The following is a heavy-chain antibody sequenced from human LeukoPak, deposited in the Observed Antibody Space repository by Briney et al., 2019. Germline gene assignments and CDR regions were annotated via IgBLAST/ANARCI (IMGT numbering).Heavy chain of an antibody. V-gene: IGHV1-46*01. CDR1: GYTLTSYE. J-gene: IGHJ4*02. Sequence: ASVKVSCKASGYTLTSYEMHWVRQAPGQGLAWMGIINPSGGSTGYAQKFQGRVIMTRDTSTSTVYMELSSLRSEDTAMYYCARVRSCGGDCYYFDYWGQGTLVTVSS. D-gene: IGHD2-21*02. CDR3: ARVRSCGGDCYYFDY. CDR2: INPSGGST.